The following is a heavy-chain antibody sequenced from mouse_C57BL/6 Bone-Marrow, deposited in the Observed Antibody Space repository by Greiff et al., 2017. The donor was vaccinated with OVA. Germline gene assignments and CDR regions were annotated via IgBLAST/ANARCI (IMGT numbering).Heavy chain of an antibody. CDR3: ARVWYAMDY. CDR2: INPGSSTI. CDR1: GFDFSRYW. J-gene: IGHJ4*01. D-gene: IGHD2-10*02. V-gene: IGHV4-2*02. Sequence: LVQPGGSLNLSCAASGFDFSRYWMSWARQAPGKGQEWIGEINPGSSTINYTPSLKDKFIISRDNAKNTLYLQMSKVRSEDTALYYCARVWYAMDYWGQGTSVTVSS.